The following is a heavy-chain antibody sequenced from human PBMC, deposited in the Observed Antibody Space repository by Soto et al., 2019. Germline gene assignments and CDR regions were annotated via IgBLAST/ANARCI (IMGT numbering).Heavy chain of an antibody. CDR2: ISYDGSNK. V-gene: IGHV3-30*18. CDR3: AKGEDGDDVTPPFDY. CDR1: GFTFSSYG. D-gene: IGHD4-17*01. J-gene: IGHJ4*02. Sequence: QVQLVESGGGVVQPGRSLRLSCAASGFTFSSYGMHWVRQAPGKGLEWVAVISYDGSNKYYADSVKGRFTISRDNSKNTLYLQMNSLRAEDTAVYYCAKGEDGDDVTPPFDYWGQGTLVTVSS.